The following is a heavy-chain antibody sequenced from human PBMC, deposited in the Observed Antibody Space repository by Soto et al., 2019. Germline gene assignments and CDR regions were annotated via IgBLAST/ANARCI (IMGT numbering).Heavy chain of an antibody. J-gene: IGHJ6*02. CDR2: IIPIFGTA. CDR1: GDTFSSYA. D-gene: IGHD3-3*01. Sequence: QVQLVQSGAEVTKPGSSVKVSCKASGDTFSSYAISWVRQAPGQGLEWMGGIIPIFGTANYAQKFQGRVTITADESTSTDYMELSSLRSEDTAVYYCARDADYDFWSGYRTYYGMDVWGQGTTVTVSS. CDR3: ARDADYDFWSGYRTYYGMDV. V-gene: IGHV1-69*01.